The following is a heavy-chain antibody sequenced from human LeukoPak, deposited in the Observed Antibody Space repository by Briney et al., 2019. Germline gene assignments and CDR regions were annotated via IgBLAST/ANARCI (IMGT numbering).Heavy chain of an antibody. CDR1: GFTFSSYD. J-gene: IGHJ3*02. D-gene: IGHD4-23*01. CDR3: AKATVGTSWAFDI. CDR2: ISYDGSDK. V-gene: IGHV3-30*18. Sequence: GRSLRLSRAASGFTFSSYDMHWVRQAPGKGLEWVAVISYDGSDKYYADSVKGRFTISRDNSKNTLYLQMNSLRAEDTAVYYCAKATVGTSWAFDIWGQGTMVTVSS.